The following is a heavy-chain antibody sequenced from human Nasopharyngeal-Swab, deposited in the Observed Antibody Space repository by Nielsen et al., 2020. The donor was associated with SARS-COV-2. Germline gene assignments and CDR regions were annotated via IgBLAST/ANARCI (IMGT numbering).Heavy chain of an antibody. CDR3: TRPLGATVVTALTGYYYYMDV. J-gene: IGHJ6*03. CDR2: IRSKANSYAT. D-gene: IGHD4-23*01. Sequence: GGSLRLSCAASGFTFSGSAMHWVRQASGKGLEWVGRIRSKANSYATAYAASVKGRFTISRDDSKNTAYLQMNNLKTEDTAVYYCTRPLGATVVTALTGYYYYMDVWGKGTTVTVSS. CDR1: GFTFSGSA. V-gene: IGHV3-73*01.